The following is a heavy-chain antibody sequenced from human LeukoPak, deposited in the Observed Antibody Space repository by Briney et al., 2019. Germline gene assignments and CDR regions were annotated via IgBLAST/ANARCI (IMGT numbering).Heavy chain of an antibody. Sequence: PGWSLTRSRAESGFTLSSDGVYRVRQAPGKGMERVAFISYDGSNKYYGDSVKGRFTISRDNSKNTLYLQMNSLRAEDTAVYYCAKGVVSIAVAGLGYFDYWGQGTLVTVSS. D-gene: IGHD6-13*01. CDR3: AKGVVSIAVAGLGYFDY. CDR1: GFTLSSDG. CDR2: ISYDGSNK. V-gene: IGHV3-30*18. J-gene: IGHJ4*02.